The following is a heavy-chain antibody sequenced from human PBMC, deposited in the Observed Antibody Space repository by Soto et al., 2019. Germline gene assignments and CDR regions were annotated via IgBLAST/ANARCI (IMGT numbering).Heavy chain of an antibody. J-gene: IGHJ5*02. V-gene: IGHV4-31*03. Sequence: PSETLSLTCTVSGGSISSGGYYWSWIRQHPGKGLEWIGYIYYSGSTYYNPSLKSRVTISVDTSKNQFSLKLSSVTAADTAVYYCARDVLGRFGSGSWFDPWGQGTLVTVSS. CDR3: ARDVLGRFGSGSWFDP. CDR1: GGSISSGGYY. CDR2: IYYSGST. D-gene: IGHD1-26*01.